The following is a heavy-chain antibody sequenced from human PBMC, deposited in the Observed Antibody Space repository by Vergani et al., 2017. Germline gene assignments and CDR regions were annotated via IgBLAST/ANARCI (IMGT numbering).Heavy chain of an antibody. D-gene: IGHD2-15*01. J-gene: IGHJ4*01. Sequence: VELLASGGGLAQPGGSLRVSCSASGFRVTTYYMSWVRQAPGKGLEWVSVIKSDGRTSYAESVRGRFTNSRDTSRNAVYLQMNILRVEDTGVYYCTRSECSGTTCYGHYFDLWGHGILVTVSS. CDR2: IKSDGRT. V-gene: IGHV3-66*02. CDR1: GFRVTTYY. CDR3: TRSECSGTTCYGHYFDL.